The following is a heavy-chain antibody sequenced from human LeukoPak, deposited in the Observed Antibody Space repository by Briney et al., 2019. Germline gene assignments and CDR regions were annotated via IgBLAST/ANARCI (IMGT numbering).Heavy chain of an antibody. D-gene: IGHD4-17*01. V-gene: IGHV1-2*06. CDR3: ARDFAGDNDEEDY. CDR1: GYTFTGYY. J-gene: IGHJ4*02. CDR2: INPNSGGT. Sequence: ASVKVSCKASGYTFTGYYMHWVRQAPGQGLEWMGRINPNSGGTNYAQKFQGRVTMTRDTSISTAYMELSRLRSDDTAVYYCARDFAGDNDEEDYWGQGTLVTVSS.